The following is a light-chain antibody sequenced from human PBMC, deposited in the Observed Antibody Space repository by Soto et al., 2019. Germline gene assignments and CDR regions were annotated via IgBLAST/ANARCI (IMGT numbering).Light chain of an antibody. J-gene: IGKJ1*01. CDR3: QQYNSYVAT. V-gene: IGKV1-5*01. Sequence: IQMTQSPSSLSASVGDRVTITCRASQNIITWLAWYQQTPGQPPNILIYDVSNLESGVPSRFSGSGSDTEFALTISSLQPGDFATYYCQQYNSYVATFGQGTKVDIK. CDR2: DVS. CDR1: QNIITW.